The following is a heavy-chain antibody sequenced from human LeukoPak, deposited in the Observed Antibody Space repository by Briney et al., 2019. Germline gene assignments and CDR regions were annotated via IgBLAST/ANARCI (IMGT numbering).Heavy chain of an antibody. CDR2: IYYSGST. CDR3: ARDYCTSTTCPNWFDP. D-gene: IGHD2-2*01. Sequence: SETLSLTCTVSGGSISSNSYYWGWIRQPPGKGLKWIGSIYYSGSTYYNPSLKSRVTISVDTSKNQFSLKLNSVTAADTAVYYCARDYCTSTTCPNWFDPWGQGTLVTVSS. V-gene: IGHV4-39*07. CDR1: GGSISSNSYY. J-gene: IGHJ5*02.